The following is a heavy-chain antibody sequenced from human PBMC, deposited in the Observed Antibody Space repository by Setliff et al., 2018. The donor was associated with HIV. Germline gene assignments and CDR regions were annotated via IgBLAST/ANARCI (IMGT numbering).Heavy chain of an antibody. CDR2: IYYSGST. CDR3: ARGDGTKYYYYYYMDV. CDR1: GGSISSYY. J-gene: IGHJ6*03. Sequence: PSETLSLTCTVSGGSISSYYWSWIRQPPGKGLEWIGYIYYSGSTNYNPSLKSRVTISVDTSKNQFSLKLSSVTAADTAVYYYARGDGTKYYYYYYMDVWGKGTTVTVSS. D-gene: IGHD1-7*01. V-gene: IGHV4-59*01.